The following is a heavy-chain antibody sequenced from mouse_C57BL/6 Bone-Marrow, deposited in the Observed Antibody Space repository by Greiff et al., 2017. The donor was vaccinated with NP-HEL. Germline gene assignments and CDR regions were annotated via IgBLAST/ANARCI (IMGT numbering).Heavy chain of an antibody. J-gene: IGHJ4*01. Sequence: GGGLVQPKGSLKLSCAASGFSFNTYAMNWVRQAPGKGLEWVARIRSKSNNYATYYADSVKDRFTISRDDSESMLYLQMNNLKTEDTAMYYCVRQGGLLDYWGQGTSVTVSS. CDR2: IRSKSNNYAT. D-gene: IGHD2-2*01. CDR3: VRQGGLLDY. CDR1: GFSFNTYA. V-gene: IGHV10-1*01.